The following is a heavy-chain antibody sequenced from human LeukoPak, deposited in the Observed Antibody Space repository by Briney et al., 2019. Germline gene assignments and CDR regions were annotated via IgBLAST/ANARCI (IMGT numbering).Heavy chain of an antibody. CDR1: GYIFTSYG. Sequence: PGASVKVSCKASGYIFTSYGIGWVRQAPGQGLEWMGWISVYNGNTNYPQRLQGRVTMTTDTSTTTAYMELRSLRFDDTAVYYCARDINGYYYDSHGYYPTDLWGQGTLVTVSS. J-gene: IGHJ5*02. CDR2: ISVYNGNT. CDR3: ARDINGYYYDSHGYYPTDL. V-gene: IGHV1-18*01. D-gene: IGHD3-22*01.